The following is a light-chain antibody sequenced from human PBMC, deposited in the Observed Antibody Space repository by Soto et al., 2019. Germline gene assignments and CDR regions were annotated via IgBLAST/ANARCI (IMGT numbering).Light chain of an antibody. V-gene: IGKV3-20*01. Sequence: EIVMTQSPATLSVSPGERATLSCRASQSVSSNLAWYQQKPGQAPRLLIYGASSRATGIPDRFSGSGSGTDFTLTISRLEPEDFAVYYCQQYGHSPITFGQGTRLEIK. CDR1: QSVSSN. CDR2: GAS. J-gene: IGKJ5*01. CDR3: QQYGHSPIT.